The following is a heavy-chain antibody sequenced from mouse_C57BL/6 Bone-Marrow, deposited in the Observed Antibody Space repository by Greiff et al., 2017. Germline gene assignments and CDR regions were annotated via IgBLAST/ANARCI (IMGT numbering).Heavy chain of an antibody. D-gene: IGHD1-1*01. V-gene: IGHV14-2*01. CDR1: GFNIKDYY. CDR3: TRSLIYSDTNY. J-gene: IGHJ2*01. CDR2: IDPEDGET. Sequence: EVKLVESGAELVKPGASVKLSCTASGFNIKDYYIHWVKQRTEQGLEWIGRIDPEDGETKYAPKFQDKATITADTSSNTAYLQLSSLTSEDTAVYYCTRSLIYSDTNYWCQGTTLTVSS.